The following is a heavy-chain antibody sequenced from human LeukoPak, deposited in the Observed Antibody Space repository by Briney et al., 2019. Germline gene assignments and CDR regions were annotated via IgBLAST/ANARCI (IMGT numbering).Heavy chain of an antibody. V-gene: IGHV3-21*04. CDR1: GFTLSSYS. CDR3: ARDLGILQRNMDV. Sequence: GGSLRLSCAASGFTLSSYSMNWVRQAPGKGLEWVSSISSSSSYIYHADSVKGRFTISRDNAKNSLYLQMNSLRAEDTAVYYCARDLGILQRNMDVWGKGTTVTISS. D-gene: IGHD6-13*01. J-gene: IGHJ6*03. CDR2: ISSSSSYI.